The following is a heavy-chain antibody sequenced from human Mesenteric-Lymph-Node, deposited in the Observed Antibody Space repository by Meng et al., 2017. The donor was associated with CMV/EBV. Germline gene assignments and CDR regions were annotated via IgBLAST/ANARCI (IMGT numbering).Heavy chain of an antibody. Sequence: GESLKISCAASGFTFDDYGMSWVRQAPGKGLEWVSGINWNGGSTGYADSVKGRFTISRDHAKNSLYLQMNSLRAEDTAVYYCARAPTSYDILTGYFPNGLDVWGQGTTVTVSS. CDR1: GFTFDDYG. CDR2: INWNGGST. J-gene: IGHJ6*02. D-gene: IGHD3-9*01. V-gene: IGHV3-20*04. CDR3: ARAPTSYDILTGYFPNGLDV.